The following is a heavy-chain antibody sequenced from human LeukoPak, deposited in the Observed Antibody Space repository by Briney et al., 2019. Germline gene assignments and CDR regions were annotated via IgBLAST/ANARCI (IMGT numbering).Heavy chain of an antibody. D-gene: IGHD3-22*01. CDR2: INPSGGST. J-gene: IGHJ3*02. Sequence: ASVKVSCKASGYTFTSYYMHWVRQAPGQGLEWVGIINPSGGSTSYAQKFQGRVTMTRDTSTSTVYMELSSLRSEDTAVYYCARDLSAYYDSRYAFDIWGQGTMVTVSS. CDR3: ARDLSAYYDSRYAFDI. V-gene: IGHV1-46*01. CDR1: GYTFTSYY.